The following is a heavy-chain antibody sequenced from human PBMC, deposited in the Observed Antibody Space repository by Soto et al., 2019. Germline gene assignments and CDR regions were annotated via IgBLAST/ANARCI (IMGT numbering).Heavy chain of an antibody. D-gene: IGHD3-10*01. CDR1: GGYFNDNY. J-gene: IGHJ5*02. V-gene: IGHV4-34*01. CDR3: ATSLWFGTQVEL. Sequence: VQLQQWGAGLLKPSETLSLSCAVYGGYFNDNYYTWFRQPPGKGLEWIGEISRSGTTKYIPSLKSRASSAFDTSKTQVALKVTSVTAADTAVYYCATSLWFGTQVELWGQGALVTVSS. CDR2: ISRSGTT.